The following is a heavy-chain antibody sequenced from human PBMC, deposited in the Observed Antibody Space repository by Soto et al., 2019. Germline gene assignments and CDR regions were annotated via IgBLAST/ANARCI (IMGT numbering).Heavy chain of an antibody. V-gene: IGHV2-5*02. J-gene: IGHJ4*02. D-gene: IGHD3-9*01. Sequence: GSGPTVVNPTQTLTLTCTFSGFSLSASGVGVGWIRQPPGKALEWLALIYWDDDKRYSPSLKSRLTITKDTSKNQVVLTMTNMDPVDTATYYCARQILTGYYNHWFDYWGQGTLVTLSS. CDR1: GFSLSASGVG. CDR2: IYWDDDK. CDR3: ARQILTGYYNHWFDY.